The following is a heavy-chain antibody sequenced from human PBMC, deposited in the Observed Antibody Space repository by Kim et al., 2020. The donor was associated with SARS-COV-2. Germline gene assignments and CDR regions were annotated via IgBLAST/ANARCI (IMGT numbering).Heavy chain of an antibody. CDR3: ARVGYSYGYKFWGNYYYYYMDV. Sequence: ASVKVSCKASGYTFTSYGISWVRQAPGQGLEWMGWISAYNGNTNYAQKLQGRVTMTTDTSTSTAYMELRSLRSDDTAVYYCARVGYSYGYKFWGNYYYYYMDVWGKGTTVTVSS. V-gene: IGHV1-18*01. CDR2: ISAYNGNT. D-gene: IGHD5-18*01. J-gene: IGHJ6*03. CDR1: GYTFTSYG.